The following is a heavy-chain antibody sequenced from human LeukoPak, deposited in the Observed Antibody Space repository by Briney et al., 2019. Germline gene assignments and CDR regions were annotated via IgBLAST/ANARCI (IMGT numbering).Heavy chain of an antibody. D-gene: IGHD6-19*01. V-gene: IGHV4-4*02. Sequence: PSETLSLTCSVSGDSISSNEWWSWVRQPPGKGLEWIGKVFHSGSTNYNPSLKSRVTISIDKSKNQFSLEVTSVTAADTAIYYCARDLAVAGTNYFDFWGQGVLVTVSS. CDR1: GDSISSNEW. CDR3: ARDLAVAGTNYFDF. J-gene: IGHJ4*02. CDR2: VFHSGST.